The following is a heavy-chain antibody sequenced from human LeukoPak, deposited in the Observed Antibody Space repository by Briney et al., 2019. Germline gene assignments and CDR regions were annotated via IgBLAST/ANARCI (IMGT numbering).Heavy chain of an antibody. J-gene: IGHJ4*02. V-gene: IGHV3-30*18. CDR2: ISYDGSNK. CDR1: GFTFSSYG. D-gene: IGHD3-22*01. Sequence: PGGSLRLSCAASGFTFSSYGLHWVRQAPDKGLEWVAFISYDGSNKFYGDSVKGRFTISRDNSKNTLYLQMNSPRTEDTAVYYCAKDLFYYDKGGFDYWGQGTLVTVSS. CDR3: AKDLFYYDKGGFDY.